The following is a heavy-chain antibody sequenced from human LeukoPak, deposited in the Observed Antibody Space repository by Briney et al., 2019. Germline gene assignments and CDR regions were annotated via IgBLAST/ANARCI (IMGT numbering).Heavy chain of an antibody. CDR3: ARLAYDSSGPNWFDP. V-gene: IGHV4-59*08. D-gene: IGHD3-22*01. J-gene: IGHJ5*02. Sequence: NPSETLSLTCTVSGGSISSYYWSWIRQPPGKGLEWIGYIYYSGSTNYNPSLKSRVTISVDTSKNQFSLKLCSVTAADTAVYYCARLAYDSSGPNWFDPWGQGTLVTVSS. CDR2: IYYSGST. CDR1: GGSISSYY.